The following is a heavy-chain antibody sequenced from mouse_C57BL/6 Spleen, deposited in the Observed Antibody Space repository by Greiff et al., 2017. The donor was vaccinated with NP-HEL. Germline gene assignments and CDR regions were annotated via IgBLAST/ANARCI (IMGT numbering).Heavy chain of an antibody. CDR2: IDPSDSET. Sequence: QVQLQQPGAELVRPGSSVKLSCKASGYTFTSYWMHWVKQRPIQGLEWIGNIDPSDSETHYNQKFKDKATLTVDKSSSTAYMQLSSLTSEDSAVYYCARGVTTRAWFAYWGQGTLVTVSA. CDR3: ARGVTTRAWFAY. D-gene: IGHD2-2*01. V-gene: IGHV1-52*01. J-gene: IGHJ3*01. CDR1: GYTFTSYW.